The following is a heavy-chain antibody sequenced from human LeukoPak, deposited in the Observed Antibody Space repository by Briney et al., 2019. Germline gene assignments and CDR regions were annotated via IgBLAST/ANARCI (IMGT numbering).Heavy chain of an antibody. J-gene: IGHJ4*02. CDR1: GYTFTGYY. CDR3: AREAPQGYFNY. V-gene: IGHV1-2*02. Sequence: ASLKVSCKASGYTFTGYYMHWVRQAPGQGLEWMGWINPNNGGTNYAQKFKGRVTMTRDTSISTSYMELSRLRSDDMAVYYCAREAPQGYFNYWGQGTLVTVSS. CDR2: INPNNGGT.